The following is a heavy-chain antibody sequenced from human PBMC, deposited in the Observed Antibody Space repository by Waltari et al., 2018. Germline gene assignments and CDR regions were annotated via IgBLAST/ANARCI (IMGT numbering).Heavy chain of an antibody. D-gene: IGHD3-10*01. V-gene: IGHV4-61*02. CDR3: ARDPPQLADAFDI. J-gene: IGHJ3*02. CDR1: GGSLSSGSTY. CDR2: SYTSGST. Sequence: QVQLQESGPGLVKPSETLSLTCSVSGGSLSSGSTYWTWIRQPAGKGLEWIGRSYTSGSTNYNPSLRSRLTISVATSNNQFSLKLSSVTAADTAVYYCARDPPQLADAFDIWGQGTMVTVSS.